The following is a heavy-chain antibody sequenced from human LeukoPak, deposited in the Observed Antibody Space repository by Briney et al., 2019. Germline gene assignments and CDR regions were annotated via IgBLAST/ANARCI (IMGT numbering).Heavy chain of an antibody. J-gene: IGHJ4*02. CDR1: GYTFTGYY. Sequence: GASVKVSCKASGYTFTGYYMHWVRQAPGQGLVWMGWINPNSGGTNYAEKFQGRVTMTRDTSISTAYMELSRLRSDDTAVYYCARQTYGDYYFDYWGQGTLVTVSS. D-gene: IGHD4-17*01. CDR2: INPNSGGT. CDR3: ARQTYGDYYFDY. V-gene: IGHV1-2*02.